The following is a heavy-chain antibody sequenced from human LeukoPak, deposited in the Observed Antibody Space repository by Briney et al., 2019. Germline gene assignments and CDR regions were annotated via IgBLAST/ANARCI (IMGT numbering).Heavy chain of an antibody. D-gene: IGHD6-19*01. Sequence: GRSLRLSCAASGFTFSSYAMHWVRQAPGKGLEWVAVISYDGSNKYCADSVKGRFTISRDNSKNTLYLQMNSLRAEDTAVYYCARDGVIAVAVFYFDYWGQGTLVTVSS. J-gene: IGHJ4*02. CDR1: GFTFSSYA. CDR2: ISYDGSNK. V-gene: IGHV3-30*01. CDR3: ARDGVIAVAVFYFDY.